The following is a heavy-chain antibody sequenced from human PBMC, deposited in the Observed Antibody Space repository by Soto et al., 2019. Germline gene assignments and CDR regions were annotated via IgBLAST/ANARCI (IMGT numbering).Heavy chain of an antibody. CDR2: ISWNSGSI. CDR3: AKGYNWNDPFDY. D-gene: IGHD1-1*01. CDR1: GFTFNDYA. J-gene: IGHJ4*02. V-gene: IGHV3-9*01. Sequence: EVQLVESGGGLVQPGRSLRRSCAASGFTFNDYAMHWVRQAPGKGLEWVSGISWNSGSIGYADSVKGRFTISRDNAKNSLYLQMNSLRAEDTALYYCAKGYNWNDPFDYWGQGTLVTVSS.